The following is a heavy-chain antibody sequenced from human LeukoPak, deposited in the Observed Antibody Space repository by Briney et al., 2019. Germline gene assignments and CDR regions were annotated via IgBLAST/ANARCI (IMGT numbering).Heavy chain of an antibody. CDR3: ARGSRVRVEGYCSSTSWYHYYYYMDV. CDR1: GYTFTSYD. Sequence: GASVKVSCKASGYTFTSYDINWVRQATGQGLEWMGWMNPNSGNTGYAQRFQGRVTMTRNTSISTAYMELSSLRSEDTAVYYCARGSRVRVEGYCSSTSWYHYYYYMDVWGKGTTVTVSS. V-gene: IGHV1-8*01. CDR2: MNPNSGNT. D-gene: IGHD2-2*01. J-gene: IGHJ6*03.